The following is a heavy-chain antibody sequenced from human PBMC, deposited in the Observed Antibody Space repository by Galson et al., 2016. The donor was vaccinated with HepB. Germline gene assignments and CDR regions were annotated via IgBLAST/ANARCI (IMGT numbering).Heavy chain of an antibody. D-gene: IGHD3-16*01. CDR2: IKQDGSKK. J-gene: IGHJ4*02. V-gene: IGHV3-7*03. Sequence: SLRLSCAASGFTFSSYAMSWVRQAPGKGLEWVANIKQDGSKKEYLDSVEGRFTISRGNAAKSVYLQLNSLRADDTAVYYCAREGAGGFDNWGQGTLVTVSS. CDR3: AREGAGGFDN. CDR1: GFTFSSYA.